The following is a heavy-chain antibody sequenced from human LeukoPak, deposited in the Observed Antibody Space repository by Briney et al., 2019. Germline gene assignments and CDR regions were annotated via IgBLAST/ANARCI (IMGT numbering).Heavy chain of an antibody. CDR2: IYYSGST. V-gene: IGHV4-59*01. Sequence: PSETLSLTCTVSGGSISSYYWSWIRQPPGKGLEWIGYIYYSGSTNYNPSLKSRVTISVDTSKNQFSLKLSSVTAADTAVYYCAREGYCSGGSCYSGSPDDAFDIWGQGTMVTVSS. CDR3: AREGYCSGGSCYSGSPDDAFDI. CDR1: GGSISSYY. J-gene: IGHJ3*02. D-gene: IGHD2-15*01.